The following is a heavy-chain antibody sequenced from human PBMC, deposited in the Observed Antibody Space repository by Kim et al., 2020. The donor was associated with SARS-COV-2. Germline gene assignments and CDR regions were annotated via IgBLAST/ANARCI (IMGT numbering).Heavy chain of an antibody. V-gene: IGHV3-21*01. CDR2: ISGISTYK. CDR1: GISFSSYN. D-gene: IGHD3-9*01. J-gene: IGHJ6*02. CDR3: ALRGAYGIERDYYGLDY. Sequence: GGSLRLSCAASGISFSSYNMNWVRQAPGKGLEWVSSISGISTYKYYADSVKGRFTISRDNAKNSLYPQMNSLRAEDTAVYYCALRGAYGIERDYYGLDYWGQGTTVTVSS.